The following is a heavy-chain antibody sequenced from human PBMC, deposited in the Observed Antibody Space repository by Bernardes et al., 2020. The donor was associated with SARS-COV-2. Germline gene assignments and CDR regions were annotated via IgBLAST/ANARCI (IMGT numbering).Heavy chain of an antibody. V-gene: IGHV1-8*01. Sequence: ALVKVSCKASGYTFTSYDINWVRQATGQELEWMGWMNPNSGNTGYAQKFQGRVTMTRNTSISTAYMELSSLRSEDTAVYYCAAYDSSGHDAFDIWGQGTMVTVSS. D-gene: IGHD3-22*01. J-gene: IGHJ3*02. CDR3: AAYDSSGHDAFDI. CDR1: GYTFTSYD. CDR2: MNPNSGNT.